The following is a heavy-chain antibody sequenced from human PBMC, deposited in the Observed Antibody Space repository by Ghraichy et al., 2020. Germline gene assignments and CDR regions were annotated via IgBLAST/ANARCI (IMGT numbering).Heavy chain of an antibody. CDR2: IYYSGST. CDR3: ARMYYYDSPEFNWFDP. CDR1: GGSISSYY. J-gene: IGHJ5*02. D-gene: IGHD3-22*01. V-gene: IGHV4-59*08. Sequence: SETLSLTCTVSGGSISSYYWSWIRQPPGKGLEWIGYIYYSGSTNYNPSLKSRVTISVDTSKNQFSLKLSSVTAADTAVYYCARMYYYDSPEFNWFDPWGQGTLVTVSS.